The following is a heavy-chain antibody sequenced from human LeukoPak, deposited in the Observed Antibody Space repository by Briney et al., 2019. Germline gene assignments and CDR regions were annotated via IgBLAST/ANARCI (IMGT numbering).Heavy chain of an antibody. Sequence: SETLSLTCAVYGGSFSGYYWSWIRQPPGKGLEWIGEINHGGSTKYNPSLKSRVTISVDTSENQFSLKLSSVTAADTAVYYCASSVASYYYYGVDVWGPGATVTVSS. V-gene: IGHV4-34*01. J-gene: IGHJ6*02. CDR1: GGSFSGYY. CDR2: INHGGST. CDR3: ASSVASYYYYGVDV.